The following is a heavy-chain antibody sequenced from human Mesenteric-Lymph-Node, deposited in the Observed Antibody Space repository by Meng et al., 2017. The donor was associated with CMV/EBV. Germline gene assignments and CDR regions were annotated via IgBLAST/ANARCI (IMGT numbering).Heavy chain of an antibody. J-gene: IGHJ4*02. V-gene: IGHV6-1*01. CDR3: ARDVTGDLQFDY. D-gene: IGHD7-27*01. Sequence: SGDSVSSNSAAWTWIRQSPSRGLEWLGRTYYRAKWYNDYAVSVKSRITITPDTSKNQFSLQLNSVTPEDTAVYYCARDVTGDLQFDYWGQGTLVTVSS. CDR1: GDSVSSNSAA. CDR2: TYYRAKWYN.